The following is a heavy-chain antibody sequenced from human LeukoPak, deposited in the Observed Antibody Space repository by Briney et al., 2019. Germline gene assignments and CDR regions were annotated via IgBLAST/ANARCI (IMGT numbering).Heavy chain of an antibody. V-gene: IGHV4-30-4*08. CDR2: IYYSGST. Sequence: SQTLSLTCTVSGGSISSGDYYWRWIRQPPGKGLEWIGYIYYSGSTYYNPSLKSRVTISVDTSKNQFSLKLSSVTAADTAVYYCARVTGYSSSWYSVDYWGQGTLVTVSS. D-gene: IGHD6-13*01. J-gene: IGHJ4*02. CDR1: GGSISSGDYY. CDR3: ARVTGYSSSWYSVDY.